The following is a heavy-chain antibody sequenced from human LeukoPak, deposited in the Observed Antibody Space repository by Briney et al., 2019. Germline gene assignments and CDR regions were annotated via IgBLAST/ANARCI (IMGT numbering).Heavy chain of an antibody. D-gene: IGHD3-22*01. Sequence: TSVKVSCKTSGFTFISSAVQWVRQARGQRLEWIGWLVVGSGNTNYAQKFQERVTITRDMSTSTAYMELSSLRSEDTAVYYCAADPSYSSGYRYYFDYWGQRTLVTVSS. CDR3: AADPSYSSGYRYYFDY. J-gene: IGHJ4*02. CDR1: GFTFISSA. V-gene: IGHV1-58*01. CDR2: LVVGSGNT.